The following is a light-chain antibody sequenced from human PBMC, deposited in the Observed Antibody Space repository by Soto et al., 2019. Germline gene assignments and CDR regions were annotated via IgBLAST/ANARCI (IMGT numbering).Light chain of an antibody. V-gene: IGLV2-18*02. CDR2: EVS. CDR3: SSYTSTSIYV. J-gene: IGLJ1*01. CDR1: SSDVGSYNR. Sequence: SVLTQPPSVSGSPGQSVTISCTGTSSDVGSYNRVSWYQQPPGTAPKLMIYEVSNRPSGVPDRFSGSKSGNTASLTISGLQAEDEADYYCSSYTSTSIYVFGTGTKVTV.